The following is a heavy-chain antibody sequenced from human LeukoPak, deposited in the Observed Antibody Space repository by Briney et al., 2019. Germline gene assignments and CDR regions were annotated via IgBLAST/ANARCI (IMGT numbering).Heavy chain of an antibody. Sequence: SETLSLTCTVSDGSVSSSHYYWSWIRQPPGKGLEWVGYVYFSGITNYNPSLKSRVAISVDTSKNQFSLKLSSVTAADTAVYYCATRGQSGHHYYYMDVWGKGTTVTVSS. CDR3: ATRGQSGHHYYYMDV. J-gene: IGHJ6*03. D-gene: IGHD3-16*01. CDR1: DGSVSSSHYY. V-gene: IGHV4-61*01. CDR2: VYFSGIT.